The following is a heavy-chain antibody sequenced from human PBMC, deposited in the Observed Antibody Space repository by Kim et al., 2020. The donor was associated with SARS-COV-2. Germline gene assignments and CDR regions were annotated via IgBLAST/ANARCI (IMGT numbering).Heavy chain of an antibody. CDR3: ARVGYSSWYYFDY. J-gene: IGHJ4*02. D-gene: IGHD6-13*01. CDR1: GFTFSSYW. Sequence: GGSLRLSCAASGFTFSSYWMHWVRQAPGKGLVWVSRINSDGSSTSYADSVKGRFTISRDNAKNTLYLQVNSLRAEDTAVYYCARVGYSSWYYFDYWGQGTLVTVSS. V-gene: IGHV3-74*01. CDR2: INSDGSST.